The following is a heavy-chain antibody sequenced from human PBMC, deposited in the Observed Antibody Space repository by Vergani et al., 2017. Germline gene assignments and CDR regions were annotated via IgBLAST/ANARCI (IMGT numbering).Heavy chain of an antibody. V-gene: IGHV4-31*03. J-gene: IGHJ3*02. CDR1: GGSISSGGYY. Sequence: QVQLQESGPGLVKPSQTLSLTCTVSGGSISSGGYYWSWIRQHPGKGLEWIGYIYYSGSTYYNPSLKSRVTISVDTSKNQFSLKLSSVTAADTAVYYCARVPWGYCSSTSCYRVARSLDAFDIWGQGTMVTVSS. D-gene: IGHD2-2*02. CDR3: ARVPWGYCSSTSCYRVARSLDAFDI. CDR2: IYYSGST.